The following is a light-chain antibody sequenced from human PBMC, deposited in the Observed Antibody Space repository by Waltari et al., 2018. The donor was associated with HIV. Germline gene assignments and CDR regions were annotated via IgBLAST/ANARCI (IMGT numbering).Light chain of an antibody. CDR2: KAS. V-gene: IGKV1-5*03. CDR1: PSISSW. J-gene: IGKJ1*01. Sequence: DLQLTQSPSPLPASVGDSVPITCRASPSISSWLAWYQQKPGKAPKLLIYKASSLESGVPSRFSGSGSGTEFTLTISSLQPDDFATYYCQQYNSTSWTFGQGTKVEIK. CDR3: QQYNSTSWT.